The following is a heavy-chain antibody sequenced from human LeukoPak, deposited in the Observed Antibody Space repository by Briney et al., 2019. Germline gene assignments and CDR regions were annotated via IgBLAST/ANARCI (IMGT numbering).Heavy chain of an antibody. CDR3: ARPSYYDILTGYYFAY. D-gene: IGHD3-9*01. CDR1: GGSISSSTYY. Sequence: SETLSLTCIISGGSISSSTYYWGWIRQSPGKGLEWIGTIYYNGNTYYNPSLQSRVTISVDTSKNQFSLKLSSVTAADTAVYYCARPSYYDILTGYYFAYWGQGTLVTVSS. CDR2: IYYNGNT. V-gene: IGHV4-39*07. J-gene: IGHJ4*02.